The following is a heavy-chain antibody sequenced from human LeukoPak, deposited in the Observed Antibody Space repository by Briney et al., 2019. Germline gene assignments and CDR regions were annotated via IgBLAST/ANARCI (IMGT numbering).Heavy chain of an antibody. Sequence: SETLSLTCTVSGDSISSSTYYWGWIRQPPGKGLEWIGSIYYTGSTYYNPSLKSRLALSVDTSKNQFSLKLSSVTAADTAVYYCARLLLGYCSGGSCYSGDYWGQGTLVTVSS. CDR3: ARLLLGYCSGGSCYSGDY. J-gene: IGHJ4*02. D-gene: IGHD2-15*01. CDR1: GDSISSSTYY. V-gene: IGHV4-39*01. CDR2: IYYTGST.